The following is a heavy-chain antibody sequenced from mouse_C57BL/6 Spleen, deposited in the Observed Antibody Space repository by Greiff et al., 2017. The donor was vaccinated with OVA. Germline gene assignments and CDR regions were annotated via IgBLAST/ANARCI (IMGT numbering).Heavy chain of an antibody. Sequence: EVQGVESGGGLVKPGGSLKLSCAASGFTFSDYGMHWVRQAPEKGLEWVAYISSGSSTIYYADTVKGRFTISRDNAKNTLFLQMTSLRSEDTAMYYCARSEPFAYWGQGTLVTVSA. V-gene: IGHV5-17*01. CDR1: GFTFSDYG. CDR3: ARSEPFAY. CDR2: ISSGSSTI. J-gene: IGHJ3*01.